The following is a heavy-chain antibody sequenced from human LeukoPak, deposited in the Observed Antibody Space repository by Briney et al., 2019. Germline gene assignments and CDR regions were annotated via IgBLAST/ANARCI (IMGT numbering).Heavy chain of an antibody. CDR2: IYYTGST. J-gene: IGHJ3*02. V-gene: IGHV4-39*01. CDR1: GGSISSRSYY. Sequence: NPSETLSLTCTVSGGSISSRSYYWGWIRQPPGKGLEWIVSIYYTGSTYYKPSLKSRVTISVGTSKNQFSLKLISVTAADTAVYYCARLKGESFDASDIWGQGTMVTVSS. CDR3: ARLKGESFDASDI. D-gene: IGHD3-16*01.